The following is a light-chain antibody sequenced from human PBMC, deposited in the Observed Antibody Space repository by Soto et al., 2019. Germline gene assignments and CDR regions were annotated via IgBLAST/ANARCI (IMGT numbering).Light chain of an antibody. V-gene: IGKV3-15*01. J-gene: IGKJ5*01. CDR1: QSVSSN. CDR3: QQYNNWPPIT. Sequence: EIVMTQSLATLSVSPGERATLSCRASQSVSSNLAWYQQKPGQAPRLLIYDASTRATGIPARFSGSGSGTEFTLTISSLQSEDFALYYCQQYNNWPPITFGQGTRLEIK. CDR2: DAS.